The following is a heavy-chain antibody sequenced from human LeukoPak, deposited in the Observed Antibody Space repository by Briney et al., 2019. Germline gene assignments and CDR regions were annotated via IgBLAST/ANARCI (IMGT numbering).Heavy chain of an antibody. D-gene: IGHD6-19*01. CDR3: ARGNLSGWVDY. V-gene: IGHV4-39*07. CDR1: GGPISSYY. Sequence: SETLSLTCTVSGGPISSYYCGWIRQPPGKGLEWIGSIYYSGSTYYNPSLKSRVTISVDTSKNQFSLKLSSVTAADTAVYYCARGNLSGWVDYWGQGTLVTVSS. CDR2: IYYSGST. J-gene: IGHJ4*02.